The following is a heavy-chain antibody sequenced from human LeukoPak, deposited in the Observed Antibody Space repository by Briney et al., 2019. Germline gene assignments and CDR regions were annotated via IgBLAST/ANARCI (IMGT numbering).Heavy chain of an antibody. CDR1: GGSISSGGYD. J-gene: IGHJ4*02. CDR2: IYYSGST. CDR3: ARDAGGAAAGKFDY. V-gene: IGHV4-31*03. D-gene: IGHD6-13*01. Sequence: SQTLSLTCTVSGGSISSGGYDWSWIRQHPGKGLEWIGYIYYSGSTYYNPSLKSRVTISVDTSKNQFSLKLSSVTAADTAVYYCARDAGGAAAGKFDYWGQGTLVTVSS.